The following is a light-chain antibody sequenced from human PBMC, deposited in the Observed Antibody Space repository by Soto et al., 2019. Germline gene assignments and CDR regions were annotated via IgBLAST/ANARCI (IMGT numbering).Light chain of an antibody. CDR3: QQFYGSPTS. CDR1: QRFSDY. CDR2: TVS. J-gene: IGKJ4*01. Sequence: DIQMTQSPSSLSASVGDRVTITCRSSQRFSDYLNWYQQRPGEAPKLLIHTVSTLQSGVPSRFSGSGSGTEFTLTISSLQPEDVAIYYCQQFYGSPTSFGGGTKVDIK. V-gene: IGKV1-39*01.